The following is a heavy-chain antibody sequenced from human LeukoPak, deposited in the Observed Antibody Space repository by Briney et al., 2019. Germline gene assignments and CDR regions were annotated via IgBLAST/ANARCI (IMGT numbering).Heavy chain of an antibody. V-gene: IGHV4-59*01. Sequence: VKPSETLSLTCTVSGGSISSYYWSWIRQPPGKGLEWIGYIYYSGSTNYNPSLKSRVTISVDTSKNQFSLKLSSVTAADTAVYYCARDHGIAAAGYYYYYGMDVWGQGTTVTVSS. J-gene: IGHJ6*02. CDR2: IYYSGST. D-gene: IGHD6-13*01. CDR3: ARDHGIAAAGYYYYYGMDV. CDR1: GGSISSYY.